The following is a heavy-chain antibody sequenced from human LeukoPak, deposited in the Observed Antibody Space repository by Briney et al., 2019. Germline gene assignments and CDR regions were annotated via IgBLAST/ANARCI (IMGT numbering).Heavy chain of an antibody. J-gene: IGHJ4*02. D-gene: IGHD4-23*01. V-gene: IGHV3-74*01. CDR1: GFTFSSYW. CDR3: ARGRPHGNDY. Sequence: GGSLRLSCAASGFTFSSYWMNWVRQAPGKGLVWVSRIASDGSSTTYADSVEGRFSISRDNAKNTLYLQINSLRVEDTAVYYCARGRPHGNDYWGQGTLVTVSS. CDR2: IASDGSST.